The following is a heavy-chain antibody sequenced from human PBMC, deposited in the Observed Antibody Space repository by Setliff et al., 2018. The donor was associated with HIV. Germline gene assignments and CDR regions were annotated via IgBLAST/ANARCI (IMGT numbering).Heavy chain of an antibody. CDR3: ARGDSGYSGYDYFDY. Sequence: PSETLSLTCTVSGDSISNYYWSWVRQPPGKGLEWIGYIYTTGSTNYNPSLKSRVTMSVDTSKNQFSLRLTSVTAADTAVYYCARGDSGYSGYDYFDYWGQGTLVTVSS. V-gene: IGHV4-4*09. CDR1: GDSISNYY. CDR2: IYTTGST. J-gene: IGHJ4*02. D-gene: IGHD5-12*01.